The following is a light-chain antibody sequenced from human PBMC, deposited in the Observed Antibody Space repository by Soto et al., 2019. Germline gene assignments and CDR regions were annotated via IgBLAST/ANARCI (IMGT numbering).Light chain of an antibody. CDR2: GAS. CDR3: QQYDDWPPYT. V-gene: IGKV3-15*01. J-gene: IGKJ2*01. Sequence: EIVMTQSPATLSVSPGERATLSCRASQSVSSNFAWYQHKPGQAPRLLIYGASTRATGVPARFSGSGSGTEFTLTISSLQSEDFAVYYCQQYDDWPPYTFGQGTKLEI. CDR1: QSVSSN.